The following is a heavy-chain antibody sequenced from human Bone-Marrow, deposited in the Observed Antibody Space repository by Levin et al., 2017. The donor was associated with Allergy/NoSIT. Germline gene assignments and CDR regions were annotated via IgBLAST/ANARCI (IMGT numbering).Heavy chain of an antibody. Sequence: PSETLSLTCTVSGGSISHSTYYWGWIRQPPGKGLEWVGNIFYNGTASYHPSLKSRVTISLDTSKNQFSLNLKSVTAADTAVYYCAELSGLVYWGQGTLVAVSS. D-gene: IGHD6-19*01. CDR1: GGSISHSTYY. V-gene: IGHV4-39*07. CDR2: IFYNGTA. J-gene: IGHJ4*02. CDR3: AELSGLVY.